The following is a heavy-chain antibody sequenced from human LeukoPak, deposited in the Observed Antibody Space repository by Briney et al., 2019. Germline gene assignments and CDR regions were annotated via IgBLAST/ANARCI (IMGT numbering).Heavy chain of an antibody. CDR2: TYYSGST. V-gene: IGHV4-39*07. J-gene: IGHJ5*02. Sequence: SETLSLTCTVSGGSISSSSYYWGWIRQPPGKGLEWIGSTYYSGSTDYNPSLKSRVTMSVDTSKNQVSLKLSSVTAADTAIYYCARDFSSKNWFDTWGQGTLVTVSS. CDR1: GGSISSSSYY. CDR3: ARDFSSKNWFDT. D-gene: IGHD2/OR15-2a*01.